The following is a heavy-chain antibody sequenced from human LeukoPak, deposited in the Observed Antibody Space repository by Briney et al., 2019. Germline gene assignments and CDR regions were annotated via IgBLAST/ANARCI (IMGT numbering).Heavy chain of an antibody. CDR1: GYTFTGYY. J-gene: IGHJ4*02. CDR3: ARSPVLRYFDWLRTEGYFDY. CDR2: INPNSGGT. V-gene: IGHV1-2*02. D-gene: IGHD3-9*01. Sequence: ASVKVSCKASGYTFTGYYMHWVRQAPGQGLEWMGWINPNSGGTNYAQKFQGRVTMTRDTSISTAYMELSRLRSDDTAVYYCARSPVLRYFDWLRTEGYFDYWGQGTLVTVSS.